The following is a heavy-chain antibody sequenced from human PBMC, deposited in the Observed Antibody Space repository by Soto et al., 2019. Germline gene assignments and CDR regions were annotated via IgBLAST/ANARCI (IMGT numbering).Heavy chain of an antibody. CDR3: ARDLVGRITIFGVVKHGMAV. CDR2: ISAYNGNT. Sequence: QVQLVQSGAEVKKPGASVKVSCKASGYTFTSYGISWVRQAPGQGLEWMGWISAYNGNTNYAQKLQGRVTMTTDTSTSTACMELRSLRSDDTAVYYCARDLVGRITIFGVVKHGMAVWGQGTTVTVSS. J-gene: IGHJ6*02. D-gene: IGHD3-3*01. CDR1: GYTFTSYG. V-gene: IGHV1-18*01.